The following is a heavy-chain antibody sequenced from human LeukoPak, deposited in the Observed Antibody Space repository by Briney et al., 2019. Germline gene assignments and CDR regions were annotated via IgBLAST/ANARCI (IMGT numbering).Heavy chain of an antibody. CDR2: ISGSGGST. D-gene: IGHD3-22*01. CDR3: AKGDRFNYYDSSGYYSPKRDAFDI. V-gene: IGHV3-23*01. CDR1: GFTFSSYA. Sequence: GGSLRLSCAASGFTFSSYAMSWVRQAPGKGLEWVSAISGSGGSTYYADSVKGRFTISRDNSKNTLYLQMNSLRAEDTAVYYRAKGDRFNYYDSSGYYSPKRDAFDIWGQGTMVTVSS. J-gene: IGHJ3*02.